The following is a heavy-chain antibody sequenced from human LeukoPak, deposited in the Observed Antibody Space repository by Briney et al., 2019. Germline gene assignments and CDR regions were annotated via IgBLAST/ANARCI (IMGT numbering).Heavy chain of an antibody. V-gene: IGHV4-31*03. J-gene: IGHJ5*02. Sequence: SQTLSLTCTASGGSISSGGYYWSWIRQHPGKGLEWIGYIYYSGSTYYNPSLKSRVTISVDTSKNQFSLKLSSVTAADTAVYYCARGPMVRGVYYFDPWGQGTLVTVSS. CDR2: IYYSGST. D-gene: IGHD3-10*01. CDR1: GGSISSGGYY. CDR3: ARGPMVRGVYYFDP.